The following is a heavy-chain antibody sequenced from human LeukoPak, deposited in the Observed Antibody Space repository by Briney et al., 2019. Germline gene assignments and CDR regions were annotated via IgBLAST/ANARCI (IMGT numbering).Heavy chain of an antibody. CDR3: ARLPVVVVSAWSDP. D-gene: IGHD2-15*01. V-gene: IGHV4-39*01. CDR2: IYYSGNT. CDR1: GGSINGSTYC. Sequence: PSETLSLTCTVSGGSINGSTYCWGWIRQPPGKGLEWVGTIYYSGNTYYNPSLKSRVIISVDTSKNQFSLKLSSVTAADTALYYFARLPVVVVSAWSDPWGQGTLVTVSS. J-gene: IGHJ5*02.